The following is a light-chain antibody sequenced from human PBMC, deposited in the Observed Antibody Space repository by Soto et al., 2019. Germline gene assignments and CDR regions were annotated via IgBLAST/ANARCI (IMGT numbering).Light chain of an antibody. CDR1: QRVSSSY. CDR2: GAS. CDR3: QQYGSSPPIT. Sequence: EIVLTQSPGTLSLSPGERATLSCRASQRVSSSYLAWYQQKSGQAPRLLIYGASSRATGIPDRFSGSGSGTDFTLTISRLEPEDFAVYYCQQYGSSPPITFGQGTRLQIK. V-gene: IGKV3-20*01. J-gene: IGKJ5*01.